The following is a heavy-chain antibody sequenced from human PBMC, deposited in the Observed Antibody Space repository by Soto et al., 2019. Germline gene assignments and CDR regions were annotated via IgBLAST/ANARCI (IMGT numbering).Heavy chain of an antibody. CDR3: ARESQRGYDSSGYYYDEPLGY. CDR2: IWYDGSNK. Sequence: PGGSLRLSCAASGFTFSSYGMHWVRQAPGKGLEWVAVIWYDGSNKYYADSVKARFTISRDNSKNTLYLQMNSLRAEDTAVYYCARESQRGYDSSGYYYDEPLGYWGQGTLVTVSS. D-gene: IGHD3-22*01. CDR1: GFTFSSYG. J-gene: IGHJ4*02. V-gene: IGHV3-33*01.